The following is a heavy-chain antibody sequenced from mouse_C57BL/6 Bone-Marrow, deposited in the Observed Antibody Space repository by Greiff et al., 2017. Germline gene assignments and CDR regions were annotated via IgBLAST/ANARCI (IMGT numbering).Heavy chain of an antibody. J-gene: IGHJ1*03. CDR2: IYPGSGST. CDR3: ARGGLITTVVEV. V-gene: IGHV1-55*01. Sequence: VQLQQPGAELVKPGASVKMSCKASGYTFTSYWITWVKQRPGQGLEWIGDIYPGSGSTNYNEKFKSKATLTVDTSSSTAYMQLSSLTSEDSAVYYCARGGLITTVVEVWGTGTTVTVSS. D-gene: IGHD1-1*01. CDR1: GYTFTSYW.